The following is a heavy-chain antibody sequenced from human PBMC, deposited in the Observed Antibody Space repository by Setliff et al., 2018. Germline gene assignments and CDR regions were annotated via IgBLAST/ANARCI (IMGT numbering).Heavy chain of an antibody. J-gene: IGHJ4*02. V-gene: IGHV1-2*02. Sequence: ASVKVSCKASGYSFTTYYMHWVRQAPGQGLEWMGWINPNSGGANYAQKFQGRVTMTRDTSISTGYMELNSLRSDDTAVYYCARINFYVSSGYYYAPDYWGQGTLVTVSS. D-gene: IGHD3-22*01. CDR2: INPNSGGA. CDR1: GYSFTTYY. CDR3: ARINFYVSSGYYYAPDY.